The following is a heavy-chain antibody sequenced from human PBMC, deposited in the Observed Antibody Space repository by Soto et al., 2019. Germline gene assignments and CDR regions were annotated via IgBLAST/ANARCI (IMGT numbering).Heavy chain of an antibody. Sequence: GGSLRLSCAASGFTFSSYAMSWVRQAPGKGLEWVSAISGSGGSTYYADSVKGRFTISRDNSKNTLYLQMNSLRAEDTAVYYCAKDYSGYDWPPPYGTDVWCTGTTVTLSS. D-gene: IGHD5-12*01. CDR3: AKDYSGYDWPPPYGTDV. V-gene: IGHV3-23*01. CDR1: GFTFSSYA. J-gene: IGHJ6*04. CDR2: ISGSGGST.